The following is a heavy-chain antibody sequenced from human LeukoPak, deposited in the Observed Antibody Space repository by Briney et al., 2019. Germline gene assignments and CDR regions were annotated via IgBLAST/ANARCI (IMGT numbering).Heavy chain of an antibody. CDR2: ISAYNGNT. J-gene: IGHJ4*02. V-gene: IGHV1-18*01. CDR1: GYTFTSYG. CDR3: ARDVVGATTPDPWVRPLFDY. D-gene: IGHD1-26*01. Sequence: ASVKVSCKASGYTFTSYGISWVRQAPGQGLEWMGWISAYNGNTNYAQKLQGRVTMTTDTSTSTAYMELRSLRSDDTAVYYCARDVVGATTPDPWVRPLFDYWGQGTLVTVSS.